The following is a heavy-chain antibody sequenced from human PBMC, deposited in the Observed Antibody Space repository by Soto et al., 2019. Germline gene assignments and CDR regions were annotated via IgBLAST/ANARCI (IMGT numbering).Heavy chain of an antibody. CDR1: GYSIRSSDW. CDR3: ARMAVTTFYYYAMDV. CDR2: ITHGGST. V-gene: IGHV4-28*01. J-gene: IGHJ6*02. Sequence: TSETLSLTCAVYGYSIRSSDWWGWIRQPPGKGLEWIGYITHGGSTNYNPSLKRRVTMAVDPSKNQCSLNLTSVTAVDTAVYYCARMAVTTFYYYAMDVWGQGTTVTVSS. D-gene: IGHD6-19*01.